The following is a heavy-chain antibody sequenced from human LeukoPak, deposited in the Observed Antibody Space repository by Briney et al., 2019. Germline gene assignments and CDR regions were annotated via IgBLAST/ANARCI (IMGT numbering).Heavy chain of an antibody. CDR1: GGSISSGGYY. Sequence: TSETLSLTCTVSGGSISSGGYYWSWIRQPPGKGLEWIGEINHSGSTNYNPSLKSRVTISVDTSKNQFSLKLSSVTAADTAVYYCARLLGYCSGGSCIWGQGTLVTVSS. J-gene: IGHJ4*02. D-gene: IGHD2-15*01. V-gene: IGHV4-39*07. CDR3: ARLLGYCSGGSCI. CDR2: INHSGST.